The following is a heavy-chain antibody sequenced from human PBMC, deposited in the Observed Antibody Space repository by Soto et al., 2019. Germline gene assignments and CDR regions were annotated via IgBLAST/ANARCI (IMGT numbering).Heavy chain of an antibody. D-gene: IGHD1-20*01. CDR2: IYYSGST. CDR3: ARGRYEDYYYGMDV. J-gene: IGHJ6*02. Sequence: SETLSLTCTVSGGSISSGGYYWSWIRQHPGKGLEWIGYIYYSGSTYYNPSLKSRVTISVDTSKNQFSLKLSSVTAADTAVYYCARGRYEDYYYGMDVWGQGTTVTVS. CDR1: GGSISSGGYY. V-gene: IGHV4-31*03.